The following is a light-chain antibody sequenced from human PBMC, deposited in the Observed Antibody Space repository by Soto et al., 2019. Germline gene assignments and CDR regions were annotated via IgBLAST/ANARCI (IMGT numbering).Light chain of an antibody. V-gene: IGKV3D-15*01. CDR1: QNIRRN. CDR2: DAS. CDR3: QQYHNLWT. J-gene: IGKJ1*01. Sequence: EIVMPQSPATVAVSNGERATIPGRASQNIRRNLAWYQQTPGQAPRLLIYDASNRATGIPARFSGSGSGTEFTLPITSLQSEDFALDYCQQYHNLWTFCQGTKVDIK.